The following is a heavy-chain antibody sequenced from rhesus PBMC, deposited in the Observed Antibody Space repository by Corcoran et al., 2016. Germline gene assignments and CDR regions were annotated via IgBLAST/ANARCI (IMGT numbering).Heavy chain of an antibody. Sequence: QLQLQESGPGLVKPSETLSLTCAVSGGSISSNYWSWIRQPPGKGLEWTGRISGSGGSTDYNPPLKSRVTIATDTSKNQFSLKLSSVTAAATAVYYCARDSRYCTGSGCYVNRFDVWGPGVLVTVSS. CDR1: GGSISSNY. CDR3: ARDSRYCTGSGCYVNRFDV. CDR2: ISGSGGST. D-gene: IGHD2-21*01. V-gene: IGHV4-173*01. J-gene: IGHJ5-1*01.